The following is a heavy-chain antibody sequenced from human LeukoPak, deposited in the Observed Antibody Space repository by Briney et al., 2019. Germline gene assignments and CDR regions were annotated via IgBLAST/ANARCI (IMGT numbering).Heavy chain of an antibody. V-gene: IGHV1-18*04. CDR3: ARTPGGSYAYYYYGMDV. D-gene: IGHD3-16*01. CDR1: GYTFTSYG. CDR2: ISAYNGNT. Sequence: ASVKVSCKASGYTFTSYGISWVRQAPGQGLEWMGWISAYNGNTNYAQKLQGRVTMTTDTSTSTAYMELGSLRSDDTAVYYCARTPGGSYAYYYYGMDVWGKGTTVTVSS. J-gene: IGHJ6*04.